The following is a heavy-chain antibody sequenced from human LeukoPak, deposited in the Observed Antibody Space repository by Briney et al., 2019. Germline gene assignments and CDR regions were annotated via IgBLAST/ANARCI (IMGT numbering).Heavy chain of an antibody. CDR2: INHSGST. J-gene: IGHJ6*02. V-gene: IGHV4-34*01. CDR1: GGSFSGYY. D-gene: IGHD3-10*01. Sequence: SETLSLTCAVYGGSFSGYYWSWIRQPPGKGLEWIGEINHSGSTNYNPSLKSRVTISVDTSKNQFSLKLSSVAAADTAVYYCARGGMVPTNYYYYYAMDVWGQGTTVTVSS. CDR3: ARGGMVPTNYYYYYAMDV.